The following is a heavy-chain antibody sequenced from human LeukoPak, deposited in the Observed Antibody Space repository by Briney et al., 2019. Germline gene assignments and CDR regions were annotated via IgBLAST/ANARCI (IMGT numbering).Heavy chain of an antibody. J-gene: IGHJ3*02. CDR1: GFTVSSNY. CDR2: IYSSGST. Sequence: GGSLRLSCAASGFTVSSNYMSWVRQAPGKGLEWVSVIYSSGSTYYADSVKGRFTISRDNSKNTLYLQMNSLRAEDTAVYYCAREAVGAVAFDIWGQGTMVTVSS. CDR3: AREAVGAVAFDI. D-gene: IGHD1-26*01. V-gene: IGHV3-66*01.